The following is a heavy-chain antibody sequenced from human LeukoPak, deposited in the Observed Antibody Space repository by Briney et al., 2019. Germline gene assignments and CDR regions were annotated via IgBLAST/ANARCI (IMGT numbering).Heavy chain of an antibody. CDR1: GFTFSSYS. D-gene: IGHD3-10*01. CDR2: IRSKAYGGTT. Sequence: QSGGSLRLSCAASGFTFSSYSMNWVRQAPGKGLEWVGFIRSKAYGGTTEYAASVKGRFTISRDDSKSIAYLQMNSLKTEDTAVYYCTRDLVRGVNNYYYYYMDVWGKGTTVTISS. CDR3: TRDLVRGVNNYYYYYMDV. J-gene: IGHJ6*03. V-gene: IGHV3-49*04.